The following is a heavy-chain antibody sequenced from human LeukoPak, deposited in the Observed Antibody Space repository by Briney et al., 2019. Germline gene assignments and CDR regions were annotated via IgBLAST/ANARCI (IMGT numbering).Heavy chain of an antibody. V-gene: IGHV1-2*02. J-gene: IGHJ4*02. D-gene: IGHD3-3*01. Sequence: GASVKVSCKASGYTFTGYYMHWVRQAPGQGLEWMGWINPNSGGTNYAQKFQGRVTMTRDTSISTAYMELSRLRSDDTAVYYCARGPDFWSGYRPYYFDYWGQGTLVTVSS. CDR3: ARGPDFWSGYRPYYFDY. CDR1: GYTFTGYY. CDR2: INPNSGGT.